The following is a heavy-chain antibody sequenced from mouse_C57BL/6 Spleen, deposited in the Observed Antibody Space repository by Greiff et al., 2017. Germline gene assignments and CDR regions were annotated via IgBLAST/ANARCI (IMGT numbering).Heavy chain of an antibody. Sequence: DVKLVESEGGLVQPGSSMKLSCTASGFTFSDYYMAWVRQVPEKGLEWVANINSDGSGTNYLASLKSRFIISRDNAKNILYLQMSSLKSEDTATYYCARAHYGSSYFFDYWGQGTTLTVSS. J-gene: IGHJ2*01. CDR1: GFTFSDYY. D-gene: IGHD1-1*01. CDR2: INSDGSGT. CDR3: ARAHYGSSYFFDY. V-gene: IGHV5-16*01.